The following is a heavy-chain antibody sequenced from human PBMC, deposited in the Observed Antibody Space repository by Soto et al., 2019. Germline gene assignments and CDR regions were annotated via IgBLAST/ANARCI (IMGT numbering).Heavy chain of an antibody. Sequence: SETLSLTCTFSGGSISSSSYYWGWIRQPPGKGLEWIGSIYYSGSTYYNPSLKSRVTISVDTSKNQFSLKLSSVTAADTAVYYCARVSAGVVYWGQGTLVTVSS. V-gene: IGHV4-39*01. CDR1: GGSISSSSYY. D-gene: IGHD2-15*01. CDR2: IYYSGST. J-gene: IGHJ4*02. CDR3: ARVSAGVVY.